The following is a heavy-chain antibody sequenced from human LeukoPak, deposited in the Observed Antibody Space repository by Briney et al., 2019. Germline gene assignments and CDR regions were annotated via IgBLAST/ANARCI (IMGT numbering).Heavy chain of an antibody. CDR1: GFTFSSNY. CDR2: IYSGGST. CDR3: ARDSRAYDFWSGYYSYAFDI. D-gene: IGHD3-3*01. Sequence: PGGSLRLSCAASGFTFSSNYMSWVRQAPGKGLEWVSVIYSGGSTYYADSVKGRFTISRDNSKNTLYLQMNSLRAEDTAVYYCARDSRAYDFWSGYYSYAFDIWGQGTMVTVSS. V-gene: IGHV3-53*01. J-gene: IGHJ3*02.